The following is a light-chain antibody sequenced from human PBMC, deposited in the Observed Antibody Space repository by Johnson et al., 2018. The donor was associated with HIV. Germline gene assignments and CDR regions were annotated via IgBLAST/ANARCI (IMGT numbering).Light chain of an antibody. CDR2: ENN. CDR3: GTWENSLSATDV. J-gene: IGLJ1*01. Sequence: QSVLTQPPSVSAAPGQKVTISCSGSTSKIGNNYVSWYQHLPGAAPKLLIYENNKRPSGIPDRFSGSKSGTSATLGITGLQTGDVAEYSCGTWENSLSATDVFGTGNKVTVL. V-gene: IGLV1-51*02. CDR1: TSKIGNNY.